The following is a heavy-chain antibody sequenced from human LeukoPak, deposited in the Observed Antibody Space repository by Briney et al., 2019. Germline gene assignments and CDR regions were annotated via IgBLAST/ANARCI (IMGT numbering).Heavy chain of an antibody. J-gene: IGHJ4*02. D-gene: IGHD3-10*01. V-gene: IGHV3-23*01. Sequence: GESLRLSCAASGFTFNSYAMSWVRQAPGKGLEWVSAISGSGGSTYYADSVKGRFTISRDNSKNTLCLQMNSLRVEDTALYFCAKVGSYYYGSGSSRYFDYWGQGTLVTVSS. CDR3: AKVGSYYYGSGSSRYFDY. CDR1: GFTFNSYA. CDR2: ISGSGGST.